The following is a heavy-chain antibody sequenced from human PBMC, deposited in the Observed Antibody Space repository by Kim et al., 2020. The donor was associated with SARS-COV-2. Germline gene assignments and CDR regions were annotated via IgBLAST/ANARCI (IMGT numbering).Heavy chain of an antibody. J-gene: IGHJ6*02. Sequence: GGSLRLSCAASGFTVSSHYMSWVRQAPGKGLEWVSVTYSGGSTYYADSVKGRFTISRDNSKNTLNLQMKSLSAEDTAAYYCARARLVTYGLDVWGQGTT. V-gene: IGHV3-53*01. CDR3: ARARLVTYGLDV. CDR1: GFTVSSHY. CDR2: TYSGGST.